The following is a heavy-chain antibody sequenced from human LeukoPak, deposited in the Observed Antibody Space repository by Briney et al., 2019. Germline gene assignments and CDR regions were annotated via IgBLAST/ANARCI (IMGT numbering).Heavy chain of an antibody. Sequence: GGSLRLSCAASGFTFSSYAMHWVRRAAGKGLEWVAVISYDGSNKYYADSVKGRFTISRDNSKNTLYLQMNSLRAEDTAVYYCARDPPEATGMDWGQGTLVTVSS. CDR3: ARDPPEATGMD. J-gene: IGHJ4*02. CDR2: ISYDGSNK. D-gene: IGHD5-24*01. V-gene: IGHV3-30-3*01. CDR1: GFTFSSYA.